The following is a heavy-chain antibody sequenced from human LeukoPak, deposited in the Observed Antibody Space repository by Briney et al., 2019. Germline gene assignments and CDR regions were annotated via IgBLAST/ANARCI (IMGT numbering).Heavy chain of an antibody. Sequence: ASAKVSRKASGGTFSSYAISWVRQAPGQGLEWMGGIIPIFGTANYAQKFQGRVTMTRDTSTSTVYMELSSLRSEDTAVYYCAREHKGYYDSSGFDYWGQGTLVTVSS. D-gene: IGHD3-22*01. CDR1: GGTFSSYA. J-gene: IGHJ4*02. CDR2: IIPIFGTA. V-gene: IGHV1-69*05. CDR3: AREHKGYYDSSGFDY.